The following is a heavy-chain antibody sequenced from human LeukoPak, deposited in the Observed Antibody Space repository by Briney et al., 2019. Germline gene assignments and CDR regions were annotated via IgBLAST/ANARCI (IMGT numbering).Heavy chain of an antibody. CDR3: AIGDDDEAFDI. Sequence: KPSETLSLTCAVYGGSFSGYYWSWIRQPPGKGLEWIGEINHSGSTNYNPSLKSRVTISVDTSKNHFSLRLSSVTAADTAVYYCAIGDDDEAFDIWGQGTMVTVSS. V-gene: IGHV4-34*01. D-gene: IGHD3-16*01. J-gene: IGHJ3*02. CDR1: GGSFSGYY. CDR2: INHSGST.